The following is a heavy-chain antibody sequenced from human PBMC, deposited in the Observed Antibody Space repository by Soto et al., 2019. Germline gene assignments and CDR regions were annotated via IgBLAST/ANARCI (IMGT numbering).Heavy chain of an antibody. CDR1: GFTFSSYW. D-gene: IGHD6-19*01. J-gene: IGHJ3*02. CDR3: AREGSGWYLYDAFDI. V-gene: IGHV3-74*01. CDR2: INSDGSST. Sequence: GGSLRLSCAASGFTFSSYWMHWVRQAPGKGLVWVSRINSDGSSTSYADSVKGRFTISRDNAKNTLYLQMNSLRAEDTAVYYCAREGSGWYLYDAFDIWGQGTMVTVSS.